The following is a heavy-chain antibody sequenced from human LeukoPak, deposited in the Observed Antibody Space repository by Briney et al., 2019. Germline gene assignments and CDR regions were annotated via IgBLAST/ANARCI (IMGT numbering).Heavy chain of an antibody. Sequence: SETLSLTCTVSGGSINDVDSYWTWIRQHPGKGLEWIGYIYYSGTTYSNPSLRSRVTMSLDTSKNQFSLKLSSVTAADTAVYYCASMVRGVPYYFDYWGQGSLVTVSS. CDR3: ASMVRGVPYYFDY. D-gene: IGHD3-10*01. CDR2: IYYSGTT. CDR1: GGSINDVDSY. V-gene: IGHV4-31*03. J-gene: IGHJ4*02.